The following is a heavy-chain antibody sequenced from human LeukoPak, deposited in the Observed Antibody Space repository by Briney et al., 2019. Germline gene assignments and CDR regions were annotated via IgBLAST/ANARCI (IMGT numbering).Heavy chain of an antibody. CDR3: AKAGGDYEDGDAFDI. J-gene: IGHJ3*02. V-gene: IGHV3-23*01. D-gene: IGHD4-17*01. CDR2: ISGSGGST. Sequence: GGSLRLSCAASGFTFSSYAMSWVRQAPGKGLEWVSAISGSGGSTYYADSVKGRFTISRDNSKNTLYLQMNSLRAVDTAVYYCAKAGGDYEDGDAFDIWGQGTMVTVSS. CDR1: GFTFSSYA.